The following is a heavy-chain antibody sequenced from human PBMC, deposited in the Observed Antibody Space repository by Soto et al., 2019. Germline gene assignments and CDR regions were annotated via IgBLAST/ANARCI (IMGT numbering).Heavy chain of an antibody. D-gene: IGHD5-18*01. CDR3: ARLPTGYSYGRTFDY. J-gene: IGHJ4*02. CDR1: GGSISSSSYY. Sequence: SETLSLTCTVSGGSISSSSYYWGWIRQPPGKGLEWIGSIYYSGSTYYNPSLKSRVTISVDTSKNQFSLKLSSVTAADTAVYYCARLPTGYSYGRTFDYWGQGTLVTVSS. CDR2: IYYSGST. V-gene: IGHV4-39*01.